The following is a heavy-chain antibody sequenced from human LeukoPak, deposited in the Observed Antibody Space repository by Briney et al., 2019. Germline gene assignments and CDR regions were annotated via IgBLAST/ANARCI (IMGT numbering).Heavy chain of an antibody. CDR1: GFTFSSYT. CDR2: IGTSSTTI. CDR3: ATGPPFDN. V-gene: IGHV3-48*01. Sequence: GGSLRLSCAASGFTFSSYTMNWVRQPPGKGLEWVSNIGTSSTTIYYADSVKGRFTISRDNAKNSLYLQMNSLRADDTAVYFCATGPPFDNWGQGTLVTVST. J-gene: IGHJ4*02.